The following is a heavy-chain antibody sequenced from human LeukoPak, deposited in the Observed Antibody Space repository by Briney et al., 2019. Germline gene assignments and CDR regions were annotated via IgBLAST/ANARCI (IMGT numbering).Heavy chain of an antibody. D-gene: IGHD6-13*01. CDR3: STSPSFGSSWYQFNY. CDR2: ISGSGGST. Sequence: GGSLRLSCAASGFTFSSYAMSWVRQAPGKGLEWVSAISGSGGSTYYADSVKGRFTISRGNSKNTLYLQMNSLRAEDTAVYYCSTSPSFGSSWYQFNYWGQGTLVTVSS. J-gene: IGHJ4*02. CDR1: GFTFSSYA. V-gene: IGHV3-23*01.